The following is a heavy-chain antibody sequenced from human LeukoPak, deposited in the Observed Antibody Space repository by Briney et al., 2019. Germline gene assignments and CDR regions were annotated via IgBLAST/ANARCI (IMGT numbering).Heavy chain of an antibody. Sequence: PGGSLRLSCAASGFTFSKYWMLWFRQAPGKGLESVSRINTDGTVTTYAHSVKGRFTVSRDNADNTMFLKMNSVRDEDTAVYYCATKQWLAPPPDSWGQGTPVTVSS. J-gene: IGHJ4*02. CDR1: GFTFSKYW. D-gene: IGHD6-19*01. V-gene: IGHV3-74*01. CDR3: ATKQWLAPPPDS. CDR2: INTDGTVT.